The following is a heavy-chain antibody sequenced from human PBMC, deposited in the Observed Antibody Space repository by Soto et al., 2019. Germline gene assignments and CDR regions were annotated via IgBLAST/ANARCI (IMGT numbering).Heavy chain of an antibody. CDR1: GFTFSTYA. V-gene: IGHV3-23*01. J-gene: IGHJ4*02. D-gene: IGHD2-8*01. CDR3: AKDRQPDGLWPFDH. Sequence: GGSLRLSCAASGFTFSTYAMSWVRQAPGKGLEWVSGLFGNGGGISYADSVKGRFTISRDNSNNMLYLQMHSLRVEDTAVYYCAKDRQPDGLWPFDHWGQGTLVTVSS. CDR2: LFGNGGGI.